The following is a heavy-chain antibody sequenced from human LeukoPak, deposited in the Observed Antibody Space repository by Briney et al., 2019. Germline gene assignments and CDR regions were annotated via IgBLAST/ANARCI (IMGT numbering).Heavy chain of an antibody. CDR1: GYTFTNYA. Sequence: VKVSCKASGYTFTNYAMNWVRQAPGQGLEWMGWINTKTGNPTYAQGFTGRFVFSLDTSVSTAYLQISSLKAEDTAVYYCARDLYCSSTSCSDFDYWGQGTLVTVSS. CDR3: ARDLYCSSTSCSDFDY. V-gene: IGHV7-4-1*02. J-gene: IGHJ4*02. D-gene: IGHD2-2*01. CDR2: INTKTGNP.